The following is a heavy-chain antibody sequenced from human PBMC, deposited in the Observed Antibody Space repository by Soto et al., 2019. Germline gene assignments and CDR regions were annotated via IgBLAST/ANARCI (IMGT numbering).Heavy chain of an antibody. V-gene: IGHV3-53*01. D-gene: IGHD6-19*01. J-gene: IGHJ3*02. Sequence: GGSLRLSCAALGLTVRGKKYIAWVRQAPGKGLEWVSALYDADGTYYADSAKGRFTISRDNSNNIIYLQMNGLGPDDTAVYYCASRRVREHAYEIWGLGTMVTVSS. CDR3: ASRRVREHAYEI. CDR2: LYDADGT. CDR1: GLTVRGKKY.